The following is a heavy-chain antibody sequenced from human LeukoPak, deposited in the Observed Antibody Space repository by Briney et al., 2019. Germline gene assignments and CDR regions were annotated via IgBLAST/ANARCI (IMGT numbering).Heavy chain of an antibody. J-gene: IGHJ3*02. CDR3: ARGPSIAARYDAFDI. V-gene: IGHV3-11*06. D-gene: IGHD6-6*01. CDR1: GFTFSDYY. Sequence: GGSLRLSCAASGFTFSDYYMSWIRQAPGKGLEWVSYISSSSSYTNYADSVKGRFTISRDNAKNSLYLQVISLRAEDTAVYYCARGPSIAARYDAFDIWGQGTMVTVSS. CDR2: ISSSSSYT.